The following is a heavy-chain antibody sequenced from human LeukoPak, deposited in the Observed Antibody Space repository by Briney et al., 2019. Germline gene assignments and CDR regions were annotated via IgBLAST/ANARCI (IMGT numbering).Heavy chain of an antibody. CDR3: ARDGVAVAGTYNWFDP. CDR2: IWCDGCNK. D-gene: IGHD6-19*01. V-gene: IGHV3-33*01. Sequence: GGSLRLSCAASGFTFSSYGMHWVRQAPGKGLEWVAVIWCDGCNKYYADSVKGRFTISRDNSKNTLYLQMNSLRAEDTAVYDCARDGVAVAGTYNWFDPWGQGTLVTVSS. J-gene: IGHJ5*02. CDR1: GFTFSSYG.